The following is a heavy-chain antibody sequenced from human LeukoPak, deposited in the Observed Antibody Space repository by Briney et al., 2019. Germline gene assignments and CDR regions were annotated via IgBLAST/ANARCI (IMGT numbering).Heavy chain of an antibody. CDR1: GGSITSDQ. V-gene: IGHV4-59*01. CDR2: IYYSGST. D-gene: IGHD2/OR15-2a*01. CDR3: ARKNDFDI. J-gene: IGHJ3*02. Sequence: SQTLSLTCTVSGGSITSDQWNWIRQPPGKGLEWIGCIYYSGSTYYNPSLKSRVAISVDMSKNQFSLRLTSVTAADTAVYYCARKNDFDIWGQGTLVTVSS.